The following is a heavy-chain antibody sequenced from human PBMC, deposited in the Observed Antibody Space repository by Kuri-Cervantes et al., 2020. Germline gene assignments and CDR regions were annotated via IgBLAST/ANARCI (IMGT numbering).Heavy chain of an antibody. V-gene: IGHV3-53*01. CDR3: AKVGPMVRGIAFDP. D-gene: IGHD3-10*01. Sequence: GESLKISCAASGFTVSSNYMSWVRQAPGKGLEWVSVIYSGGSTYYADSVKGRFTISRDNSKNTLYLQMNSLRAEDTAVYYCAKVGPMVRGIAFDPWGQGTLVTVSS. CDR1: GFTVSSNY. J-gene: IGHJ5*02. CDR2: IYSGGST.